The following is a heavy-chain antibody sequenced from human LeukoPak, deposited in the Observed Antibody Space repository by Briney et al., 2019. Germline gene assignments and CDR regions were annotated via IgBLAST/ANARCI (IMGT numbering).Heavy chain of an antibody. CDR3: ARDIAAAGSRYYYGMDV. CDR2: IWYDGSNK. J-gene: IGHJ6*02. V-gene: IGHV3-33*01. Sequence: GRSLRLSCAASGFTFSSYGMHWVRQAPGKGLEWVAVIWYDGSNKYYADSVKGRFTISRDNSKNTLYLQMNSLRAEDTAVYYCARDIAAAGSRYYYGMDVWGQGTTVTVSS. CDR1: GFTFSSYG. D-gene: IGHD6-13*01.